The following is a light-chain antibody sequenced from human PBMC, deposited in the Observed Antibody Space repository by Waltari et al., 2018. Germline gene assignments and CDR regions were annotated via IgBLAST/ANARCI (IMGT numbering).Light chain of an antibody. Sequence: EIVMTQSPLSLSVTPGEPASISCRSSQSLLHSNGYNYLDWYVQKPGQSPQVLIYLGSDRASGVPDRFSSSGSGTDFTLRISRVEAEDVGIYYCMQGLQSHRTFGQGTKVEIK. CDR1: QSLLHSNGYNY. V-gene: IGKV2-28*01. CDR2: LGS. J-gene: IGKJ1*01. CDR3: MQGLQSHRT.